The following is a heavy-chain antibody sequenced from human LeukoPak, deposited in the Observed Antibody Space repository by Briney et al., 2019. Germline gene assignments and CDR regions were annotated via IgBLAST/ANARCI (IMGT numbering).Heavy chain of an antibody. CDR3: AKDLPSRWLPDY. J-gene: IGHJ4*02. V-gene: IGHV3-30*18. D-gene: IGHD3-22*01. Sequence: GRSLRLSCAASGFTFRNYGMHWVRQAPGKGLEWVAVISTDGSSKYYADSVRGRFTISRDNSKNTLYLQMNSLRVEDTAVYYCAKDLPSRWLPDYWGQGTLVTVSS. CDR2: ISTDGSSK. CDR1: GFTFRNYG.